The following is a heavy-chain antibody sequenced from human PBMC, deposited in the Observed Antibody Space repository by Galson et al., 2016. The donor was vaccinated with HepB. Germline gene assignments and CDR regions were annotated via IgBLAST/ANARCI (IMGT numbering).Heavy chain of an antibody. J-gene: IGHJ4*02. CDR1: GYNFINLW. D-gene: IGHD1-14*01. V-gene: IGHV5-51*01. CDR3: VRQGTTGATPVLY. CDR2: IFPANSEI. Sequence: QSGAEVKKPGESLKISCQTSGYNFINLWIGWVRQMPGQGLEWMGAIFPANSEIKYSPSFQGQVTISADKSSATAYLQWDSLKATDSALYYGVRQGTTGATPVLYWGLGTLVTVSS.